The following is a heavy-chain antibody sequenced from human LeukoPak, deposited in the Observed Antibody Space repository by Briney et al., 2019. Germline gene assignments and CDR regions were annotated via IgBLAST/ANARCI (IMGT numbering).Heavy chain of an antibody. V-gene: IGHV3-48*01. Sequence: GGSLRLFCAASGFTFSSYSMNWVRQAPGKGLEWVSYISSSSSTIYCADSVKGRFTISRDNAKNSLYLQMNSLRAEDTAVYYCARVAETMVRGVITYYFDYWGQGTLVTVSS. CDR3: ARVAETMVRGVITYYFDY. CDR2: ISSSSSTI. J-gene: IGHJ4*02. D-gene: IGHD3-10*01. CDR1: GFTFSSYS.